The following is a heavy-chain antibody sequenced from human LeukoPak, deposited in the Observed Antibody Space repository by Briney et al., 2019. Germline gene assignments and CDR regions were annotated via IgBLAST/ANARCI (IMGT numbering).Heavy chain of an antibody. Sequence: GGSLRLSCAASGFTFSSYAMHWVRQAPGKGLEWVAVISYDGSNKYYADSVKGRFTISRDNSKNTLYLQMNSLRAEDTAVYYCAKDDGYSYGSVDYWGQGTLVTVSS. CDR1: GFTFSSYA. D-gene: IGHD5-18*01. V-gene: IGHV3-30-3*01. CDR2: ISYDGSNK. CDR3: AKDDGYSYGSVDY. J-gene: IGHJ4*02.